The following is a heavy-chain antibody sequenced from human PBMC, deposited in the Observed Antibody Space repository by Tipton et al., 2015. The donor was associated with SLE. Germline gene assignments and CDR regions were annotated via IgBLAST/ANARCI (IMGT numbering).Heavy chain of an antibody. Sequence: SLRLSCAASGFTFISYAMNWVRQTPGQGLEWVSGISASGHITYYADSVRGRFTISRDNAKNTLYLQMHSLRVDDTAVYYCGRGVYSEGSVGMDVWGQGTTVTVSS. D-gene: IGHD3-22*01. J-gene: IGHJ6*02. CDR1: GFTFISYA. CDR2: ISASGHIT. V-gene: IGHV3-23*01. CDR3: GRGVYSEGSVGMDV.